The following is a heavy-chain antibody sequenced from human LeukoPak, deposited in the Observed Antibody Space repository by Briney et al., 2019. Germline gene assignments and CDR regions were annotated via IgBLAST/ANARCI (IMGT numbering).Heavy chain of an antibody. J-gene: IGHJ4*02. CDR2: ISTTSNYI. CDR1: GFTFSSDN. D-gene: IGHD2-2*01. Sequence: GGSLRLSCAASGFTFSSDNMKWVRQAPGKGLEWVSFISTTSNYIYYADSVKGRFTISRDNAKNSLYLQMNSLRGEDAALYYCARAGVCTTTSCDGGIDYWGQGTLVTVSS. CDR3: ARAGVCTTTSCDGGIDY. V-gene: IGHV3-21*06.